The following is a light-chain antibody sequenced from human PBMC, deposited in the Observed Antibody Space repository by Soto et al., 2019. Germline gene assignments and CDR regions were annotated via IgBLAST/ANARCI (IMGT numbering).Light chain of an antibody. Sequence: QPVLTQPPSVSGAPGQRVTISCTGSGSNIGLGYDVHWYQHLPGTAPRLLIYGNAVRPSGVPDRFSGSKSGTSASLAITGLQAWDEADYYCQAYDSSLRDWLFGGGTKLTVL. V-gene: IGLV1-40*01. J-gene: IGLJ3*02. CDR2: GNA. CDR3: QAYDSSLRDWL. CDR1: GSNIGLGYD.